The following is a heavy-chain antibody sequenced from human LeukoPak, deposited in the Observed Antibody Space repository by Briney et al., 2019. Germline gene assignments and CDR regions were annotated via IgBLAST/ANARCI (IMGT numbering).Heavy chain of an antibody. D-gene: IGHD3-10*01. Sequence: QPGGSLRLSCAASGFTFSSYEMNWVRQAPGKGLEWVAFIRYDGSNKYYADSVKGRFTISRDNSKNTLYLQMNSLRAEDTAVYYCAKRMAFGSGRWLGAFDIWGQGTMVTVSS. J-gene: IGHJ3*02. CDR1: GFTFSSYE. V-gene: IGHV3-30*02. CDR2: IRYDGSNK. CDR3: AKRMAFGSGRWLGAFDI.